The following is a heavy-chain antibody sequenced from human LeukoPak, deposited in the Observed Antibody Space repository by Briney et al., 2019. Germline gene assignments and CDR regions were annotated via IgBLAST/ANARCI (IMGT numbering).Heavy chain of an antibody. CDR3: AKSTVISHFDY. CDR1: GGPISSYY. CDR2: IYYSGST. D-gene: IGHD4-17*01. Sequence: PSETLSLTCTVSGGPISSYYWSWIRQPPGKGLEWIGYIYYSGSTYYNPSLKSRVTISVDTSKNQFSLKLSSVTAADTAVCYCAKSTVISHFDYWGQGTLVTVSS. V-gene: IGHV4-59*06. J-gene: IGHJ4*02.